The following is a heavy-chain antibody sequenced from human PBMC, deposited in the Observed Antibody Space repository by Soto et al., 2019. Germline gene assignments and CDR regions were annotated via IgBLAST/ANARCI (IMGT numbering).Heavy chain of an antibody. CDR2: IIPILGIA. CDR1: GGTFSSYT. V-gene: IGHV1-69*02. J-gene: IGHJ4*02. D-gene: IGHD5-12*01. CDR3: ARGGIVATHYYFDY. Sequence: QVQLVQSGAEVKKPGSSVKVSCKASGGTFSSYTISWVRQAPGQGLEWMGRIIPILGIANYAQKFQGRVTITADKSTSTAYMELSSLRSEDTAVYYGARGGIVATHYYFDYWGQGTLVTVSS.